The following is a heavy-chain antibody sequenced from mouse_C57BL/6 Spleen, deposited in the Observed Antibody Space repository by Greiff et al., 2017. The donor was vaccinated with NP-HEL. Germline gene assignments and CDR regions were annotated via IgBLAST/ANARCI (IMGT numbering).Heavy chain of an antibody. V-gene: IGHV1-52*01. D-gene: IGHD2-5*01. CDR2: IAPSDSET. Sequence: QVQLQQPGAELVRPGSSVKLSCKASGYTFTSYWMHWVKQRPIQGLEWIGNIAPSDSETHYNQKFKDKATLTVDKSSSTAYMQLSSLTSEDSAVYYCARGGAYYSNCGGVWFAYWGQGTLVTVSA. CDR1: GYTFTSYW. CDR3: ARGGAYYSNCGGVWFAY. J-gene: IGHJ3*01.